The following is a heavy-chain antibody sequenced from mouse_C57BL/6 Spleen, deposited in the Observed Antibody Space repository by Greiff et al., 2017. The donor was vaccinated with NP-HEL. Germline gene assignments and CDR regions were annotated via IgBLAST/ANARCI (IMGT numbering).Heavy chain of an antibody. CDR3: ARDYYGSSYDYAMDY. D-gene: IGHD1-1*01. CDR1: GYSITSGYY. Sequence: EVQLVESGPGLVKPSQSLSLTCSVTGYSITSGYYWNWIRQFPGNKLEWMGYISYDGSNNYNPSLKNRISITRDTSKYQFFLKLNSVTTEDTATYYCARDYYGSSYDYAMDYWGQGTSVTVSS. J-gene: IGHJ4*01. V-gene: IGHV3-6*01. CDR2: ISYDGSN.